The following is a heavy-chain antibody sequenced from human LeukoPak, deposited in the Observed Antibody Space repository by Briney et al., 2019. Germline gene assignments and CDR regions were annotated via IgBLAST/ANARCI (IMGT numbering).Heavy chain of an antibody. Sequence: SETLSLXCAVYGGSCSGYYWSWIRRPPGKGLESIGEINHSGSTNYNPSLKSRVTISVDTSKNQFSLKLSSVTAADTAVYYCARAEYDFWSGYPSALDPWGQGTLVTVSS. V-gene: IGHV4-34*01. CDR3: ARAEYDFWSGYPSALDP. CDR2: INHSGST. J-gene: IGHJ5*02. CDR1: GGSCSGYY. D-gene: IGHD3-3*01.